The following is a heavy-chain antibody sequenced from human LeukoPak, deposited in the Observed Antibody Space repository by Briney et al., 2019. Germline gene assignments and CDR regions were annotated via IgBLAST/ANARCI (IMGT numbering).Heavy chain of an antibody. D-gene: IGHD6-19*01. Sequence: SETLSLTCAVSGASISGSGYYLGWIRQPPGKGLEWIGNIYYTGSTYYNASLQSRVTISIDTSKNQFSLRLNSVTAADTATYYCVKSGGYGLIDYWGQGTLVTVSS. V-gene: IGHV4-39*01. CDR2: IYYTGST. CDR1: GASISGSGYY. J-gene: IGHJ4*02. CDR3: VKSGGYGLIDY.